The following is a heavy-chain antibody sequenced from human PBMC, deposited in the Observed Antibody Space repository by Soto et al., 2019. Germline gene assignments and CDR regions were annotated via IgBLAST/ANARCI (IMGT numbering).Heavy chain of an antibody. CDR1: GYTFTSYR. J-gene: IGHJ3*02. CDR2: ISPCNGNT. Sequence: ASVKVSCKASGYTFTSYRISWVRQAPGLGLEWMGWISPCNGNTNYAQKLQGRVTMTTDTSTSTAYMELRSLRSEDTAVYYCARLGGSSGYGDGFDIWGQGTMVTVSS. V-gene: IGHV1-18*04. CDR3: ARLGGSSGYGDGFDI. D-gene: IGHD3-22*01.